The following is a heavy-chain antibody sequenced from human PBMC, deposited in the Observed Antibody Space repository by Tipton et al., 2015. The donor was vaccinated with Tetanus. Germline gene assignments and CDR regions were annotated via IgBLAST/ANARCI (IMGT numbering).Heavy chain of an antibody. CDR2: IHYTGST. CDR1: GGSIIVSNFY. D-gene: IGHD2-15*01. J-gene: IGHJ5*02. V-gene: IGHV4-39*01. CDR3: ARQSCSGGSCRFDP. Sequence: TLSLTCRVSGGSIIVSNFYWGWIRQPPGKGLEWIGSIHYTGSTYLNPSLKSRVTISVDTSKNHFSLNLTSVTAADTAFYYCARQSCSGGSCRFDPWGQGTLVTVPS.